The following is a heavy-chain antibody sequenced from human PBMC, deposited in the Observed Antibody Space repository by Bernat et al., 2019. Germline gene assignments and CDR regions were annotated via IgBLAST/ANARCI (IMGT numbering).Heavy chain of an antibody. Sequence: VQLVESGGGLIQPGGSLRLSCAASGFTVSDNYMSWVRQAPGKGLEWVSVIYSGGSTYYADSVKGRFTISRDNSKNTLYLQMNSLRVDDTAVYYCARTPPPDYGDYVFDYWGQGTLVTVSS. J-gene: IGHJ4*02. D-gene: IGHD4-17*01. CDR3: ARTPPPDYGDYVFDY. CDR1: GFTVSDNY. V-gene: IGHV3-53*01. CDR2: IYSGGST.